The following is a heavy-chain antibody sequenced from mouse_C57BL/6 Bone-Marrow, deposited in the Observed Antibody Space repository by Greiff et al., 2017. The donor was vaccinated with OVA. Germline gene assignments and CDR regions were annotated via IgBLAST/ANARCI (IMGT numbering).Heavy chain of an antibody. CDR1: GFTFTDYY. CDR2: IRNKANGYTT. D-gene: IGHD4-1*01. V-gene: IGHV7-3*01. CDR3: ARSSNWVYAMDY. Sequence: EVKLMESGGGLVQPGGSLSLSCAASGFTFTDYYMSWVRQPPGKALEWLGFIRNKANGYTTEYSASVKGRFTISRDNSQSILYLQMNALRAEDSATYYCARSSNWVYAMDYWGQGTSVTVSS. J-gene: IGHJ4*01.